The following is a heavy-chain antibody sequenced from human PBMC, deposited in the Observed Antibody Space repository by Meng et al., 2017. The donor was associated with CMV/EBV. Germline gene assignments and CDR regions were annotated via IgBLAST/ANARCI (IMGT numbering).Heavy chain of an antibody. CDR1: EYTFTSYD. CDR3: ARGDYDFWSGYTD. J-gene: IGHJ4*02. D-gene: IGHD3-3*01. V-gene: IGHV1-8*03. Sequence: CKASEYTFTSYDINWVRQATGQELEWMGWMNPNSGNTSYAQKFQGRVTITRNTSISTAYMELSSLRSEDTAVYYCARGDYDFWSGYTDWGQGTLVTVSS. CDR2: MNPNSGNT.